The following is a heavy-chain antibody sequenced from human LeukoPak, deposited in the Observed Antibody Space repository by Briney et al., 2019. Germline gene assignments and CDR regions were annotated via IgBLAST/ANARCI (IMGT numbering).Heavy chain of an antibody. Sequence: SETLSLTCTVSVGSISTYYWSWIRQHPGKDLEWIGYIYYSGSTYYNPSLKSRVTISVDTSKNQFSLKLSSVTAADTAVYYCARDLRLREIYGMDVWGQGTTVTVSS. CDR1: VGSISTYY. CDR2: IYYSGST. CDR3: ARDLRLREIYGMDV. J-gene: IGHJ6*02. D-gene: IGHD6-25*01. V-gene: IGHV4-59*06.